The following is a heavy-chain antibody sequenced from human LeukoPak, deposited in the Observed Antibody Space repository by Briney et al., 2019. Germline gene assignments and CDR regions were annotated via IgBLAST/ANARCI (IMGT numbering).Heavy chain of an antibody. V-gene: IGHV3-30-3*01. D-gene: IGHD6-6*01. CDR2: ISYDGSNK. J-gene: IGHJ4*02. Sequence: PGRSLRLSCAASGFTFSSYAMHWVRQAPGKGLEWVAVISYDGSNKYYADSVKGRFTISRDNSKNTLYLQMNSLRAEDTAVYYCARIGYSSSSWDYWGQGTLVTVSS. CDR3: ARIGYSSSSWDY. CDR1: GFTFSSYA.